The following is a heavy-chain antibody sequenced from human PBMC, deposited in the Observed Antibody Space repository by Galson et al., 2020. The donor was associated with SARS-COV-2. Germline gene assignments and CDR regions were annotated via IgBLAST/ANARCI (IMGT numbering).Heavy chain of an antibody. CDR2: ISYDGSNK. Sequence: GGSLRLSCAASGFTFSSYAMHWVRQAPGKGLEWVAVISYDGSNKYYADSVKGRFTISRDNSKNTLYLQMNSLRAEDTAVYYCARGLRYFVWFDYWGQGTLFTVSS. CDR1: GFTFSSYA. D-gene: IGHD3-9*01. CDR3: ARGLRYFVWFDY. V-gene: IGHV3-30*04. J-gene: IGHJ4*02.